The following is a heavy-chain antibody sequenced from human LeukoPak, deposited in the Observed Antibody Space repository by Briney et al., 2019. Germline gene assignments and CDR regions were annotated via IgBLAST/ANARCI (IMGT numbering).Heavy chain of an antibody. J-gene: IGHJ5*02. Sequence: PSETLSLTCADYGGSFSNSYWSWIRQAPGKGLEWIGRIYTSGSTNYNPSLKSRVTMSVDTSKNQFSLKLSSVTAADTAVYYCARDRVVVVAATRGNWFDPWGQGTLVTVSS. D-gene: IGHD2-15*01. CDR3: ARDRVVVVAATRGNWFDP. CDR1: GGSFSNSY. V-gene: IGHV4-59*10. CDR2: IYTSGST.